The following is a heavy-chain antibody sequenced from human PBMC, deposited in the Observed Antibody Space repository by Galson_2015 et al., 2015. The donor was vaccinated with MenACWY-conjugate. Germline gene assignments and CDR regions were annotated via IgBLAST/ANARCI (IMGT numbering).Heavy chain of an antibody. V-gene: IGHV1-18*01. CDR1: GYTFTSYG. CDR3: ARDGIAARPDSTLPIYYYYGMDV. CDR2: ISAYNGNT. D-gene: IGHD6-6*01. Sequence: SVKVSCKASGYTFTSYGISWVRQAPGQGLEWMGWISAYNGNTNYAQKLQGRVTMTTDTSTSTAYMELRSLRSDDTAVYYCARDGIAARPDSTLPIYYYYGMDVWGQGTTVTVSS. J-gene: IGHJ6*02.